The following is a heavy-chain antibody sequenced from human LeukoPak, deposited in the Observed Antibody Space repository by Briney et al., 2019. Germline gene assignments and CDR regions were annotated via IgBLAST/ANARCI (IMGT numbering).Heavy chain of an antibody. V-gene: IGHV3-23*01. J-gene: IGHJ2*01. CDR1: GFTFTAYA. D-gene: IGHD3-9*01. CDR2: ISRSGSST. CDR3: AKGGNILTGYYLFWYLDL. Sequence: GGSLRLSCAASGFTFTAYAMSCVRQAPGKGLEWVSAISRSGSSTDYADSVKGRFTISRDNSKNTLYLQMNSLRPEDTAVYYCAKGGNILTGYYLFWYLDLWGRGTLVTVSS.